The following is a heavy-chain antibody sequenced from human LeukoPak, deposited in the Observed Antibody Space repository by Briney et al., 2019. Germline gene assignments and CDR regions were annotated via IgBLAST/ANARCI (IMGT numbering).Heavy chain of an antibody. CDR2: IYHSGST. CDR3: ARALYSYGYYYFDY. V-gene: IGHV4-38-2*02. D-gene: IGHD5-18*01. CDR1: GYSISSGYY. Sequence: SETLSLTCTVSGYSISSGYYWGWIRQPPGKGLEWIGSIYHSGSTYYNPSLKSRVTISVDTSKNQFSLKLSSVTAADTAVYYCARALYSYGYYYFDYWGQGTLVTVSS. J-gene: IGHJ4*02.